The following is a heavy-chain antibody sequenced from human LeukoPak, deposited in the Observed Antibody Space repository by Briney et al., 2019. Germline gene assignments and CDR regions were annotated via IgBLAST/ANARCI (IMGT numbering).Heavy chain of an antibody. Sequence: PGGSLRLSCAASGFTFSSYWMSWVRQAPGKGLVWVSRINSDGSSRHYADSVKGRFTISRDNAKNTLHLQMNSLRAEDTAVYYCARDISRWLHPDYWGQGTLVTVSS. D-gene: IGHD5-24*01. CDR1: GFTFSSYW. CDR3: ARDISRWLHPDY. V-gene: IGHV3-74*01. CDR2: INSDGSSR. J-gene: IGHJ4*02.